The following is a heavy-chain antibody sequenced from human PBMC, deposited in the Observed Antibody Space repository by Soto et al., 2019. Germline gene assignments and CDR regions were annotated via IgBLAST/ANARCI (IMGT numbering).Heavy chain of an antibody. Sequence: GGSLRLSCTASGFTFSNCAMNWVRQAPGEGLEWVSAISGSGGSTSYADSVKGRFTISRDNSKNTVSIQMNSLTAEDTAVYFCAKMSLWGGEWFPYYFDYWGQGTLVTVSS. CDR2: ISGSGGST. V-gene: IGHV3-23*01. CDR1: GFTFSNCA. CDR3: AKMSLWGGEWFPYYFDY. J-gene: IGHJ4*02. D-gene: IGHD3-3*01.